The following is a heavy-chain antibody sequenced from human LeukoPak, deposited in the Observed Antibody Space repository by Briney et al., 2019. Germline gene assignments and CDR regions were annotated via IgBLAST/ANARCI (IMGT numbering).Heavy chain of an antibody. J-gene: IGHJ5*02. V-gene: IGHV1-18*01. D-gene: IGHD6-13*01. CDR2: ISAYNGNT. CDR3: ARESSSWPKNWFDP. CDR1: GYTFTSYG. Sequence: ASVKVSCKASGYTFTSYGISWVRQAPGQGLEWMGWISAYNGNTNYAQKLQGRVTMTTDTSTSTAYMELRSLRSDDTAVYYCARESSSWPKNWFDPWGQGTLVTVSS.